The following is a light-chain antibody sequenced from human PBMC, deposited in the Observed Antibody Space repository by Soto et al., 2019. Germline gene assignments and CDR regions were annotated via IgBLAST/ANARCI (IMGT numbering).Light chain of an antibody. CDR1: QSISSR. CDR2: KAS. J-gene: IGKJ1*01. CDR3: QQYNSYSRT. V-gene: IGKV1-5*03. Sequence: DIRMTLSPSTLSASEGDRVTITCRASQSISSRLAWYQQKPGKAPKLLIYKASSLESGVPSRFSGSGSGTEFTLTISSLQPDDFATYYCQQYNSYSRTFGQGTKVDIK.